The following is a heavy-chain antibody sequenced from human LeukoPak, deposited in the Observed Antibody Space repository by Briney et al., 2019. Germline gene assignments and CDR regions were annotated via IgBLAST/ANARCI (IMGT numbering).Heavy chain of an antibody. CDR2: ISASGFST. CDR1: GFTFSSYA. CDR3: AKDSEVRRYDSSSYWFYFDH. D-gene: IGHD3-22*01. Sequence: PGGSLRLSCAASGFTFSSYAMSWVRQAPGKGLEWVSGISASGFSTYYADSVEGRFSISRDKSKSTLFLQMSSLRAEDTAVYYCAKDSEVRRYDSSSYWFYFDHWGLGTLVTVSS. J-gene: IGHJ4*02. V-gene: IGHV3-23*01.